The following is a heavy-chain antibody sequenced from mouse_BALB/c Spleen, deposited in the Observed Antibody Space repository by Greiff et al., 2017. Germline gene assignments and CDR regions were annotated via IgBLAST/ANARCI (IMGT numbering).Heavy chain of an antibody. Sequence: VQLQQSGAELVRPGALVKLSCKASGFNIKDYYMHWVKQRPEQGLEWIGWIDPENGNTIYDPKFQGKASITADTSSNTAYLQLSSLTSEDTAVYYCARRGGLRRGYAMDYWGQGTSVTVSS. V-gene: IGHV14-1*02. J-gene: IGHJ4*01. CDR1: GFNIKDYY. CDR3: ARRGGLRRGYAMDY. CDR2: IDPENGNT. D-gene: IGHD2-4*01.